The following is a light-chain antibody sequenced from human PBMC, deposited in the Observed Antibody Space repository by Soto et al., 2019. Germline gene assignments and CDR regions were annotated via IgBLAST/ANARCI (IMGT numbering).Light chain of an antibody. CDR3: CSYAGSYTLGV. J-gene: IGLJ1*01. CDR1: GSDVGGYDF. V-gene: IGLV2-14*01. Sequence: QSALTQPASVSGSPGQSITISCTGSGSDVGGYDFVSWYQHHPDKAPKLIIYEVSYRPSGVSNRFSGSKSGNTASLTISGLQAEDEADYYCCSYAGSYTLGVFGTGTKLTVL. CDR2: EVS.